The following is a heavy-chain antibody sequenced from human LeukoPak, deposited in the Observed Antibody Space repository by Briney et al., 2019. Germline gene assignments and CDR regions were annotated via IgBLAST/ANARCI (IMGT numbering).Heavy chain of an antibody. J-gene: IGHJ4*02. Sequence: GGSLRLSCAASGFTLGVYWMTWVRQAPGKGLECVANINQDGSEKHYLDSVKGRFTLSRDNPRNSLSLQMSSLRAEDTAIYYCARNSESLTHPKYWGQGTLVTVSS. D-gene: IGHD1-14*01. CDR2: INQDGSEK. CDR1: GFTLGVYW. CDR3: ARNSESLTHPKY. V-gene: IGHV3-7*01.